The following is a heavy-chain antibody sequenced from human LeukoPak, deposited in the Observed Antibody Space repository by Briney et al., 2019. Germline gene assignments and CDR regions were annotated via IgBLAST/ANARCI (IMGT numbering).Heavy chain of an antibody. D-gene: IGHD2-15*01. CDR3: TRHEGYCSGGRRHRGVY. V-gene: IGHV3-73*01. CDR2: IRSIANSYAT. J-gene: IGHJ4*02. CDR1: GFTFSGSA. Sequence: GGSLRLSCVASGFTFSGSALHGVRQASGKRLEWVGRIRSIANSYATAYAPSVTGRLTISRDDSKNTAYLQMNSLKTEGTAVYYCTRHEGYCSGGRRHRGVYWAEETLVTVLS.